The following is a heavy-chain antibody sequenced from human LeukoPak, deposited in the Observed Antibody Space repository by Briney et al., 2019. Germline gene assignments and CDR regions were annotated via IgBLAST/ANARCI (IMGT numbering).Heavy chain of an antibody. CDR1: GYTFTGYY. D-gene: IGHD4-23*01. CDR2: IRYDGSNK. V-gene: IGHV3-30*02. Sequence: SCKASGYTFTGYYMHWVRQAPGKGLEWVAFIRYDGSNKYYADSVKGRFPISRDNSKNTLYLQVNSLRAEDTAVYYCAKDPTTVVTNYVDYWGQGTLVTVSS. CDR3: AKDPTTVVTNYVDY. J-gene: IGHJ4*02.